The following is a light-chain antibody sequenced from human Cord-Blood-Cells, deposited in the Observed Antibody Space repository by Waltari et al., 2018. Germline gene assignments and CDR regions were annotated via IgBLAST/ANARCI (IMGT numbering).Light chain of an antibody. V-gene: IGKV1-33*01. CDR1: QDISNY. CDR3: QQYDNLPLT. J-gene: IGKJ3*01. Sequence: DIQMTQDPSSLSASVGDRVTNTCQASQDISNYLNWYQQKPGKAPKLLIYDASNLETVVPSRFSGSGSGTDFTFTISSLQPEDIATYYCQQYDNLPLTFGPGTKVDIK. CDR2: DAS.